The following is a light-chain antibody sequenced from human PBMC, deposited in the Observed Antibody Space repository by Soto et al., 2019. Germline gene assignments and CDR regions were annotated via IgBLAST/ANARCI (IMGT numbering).Light chain of an antibody. CDR1: QSIRSH. J-gene: IGKJ1*01. V-gene: IGKV1-39*01. CDR3: HQSYSSWA. Sequence: DIQMTQSPSSLSASVGDRVTITCRASQSIRSHLNWYQQKPGKAPNLLIYAASNWHSGGPSRFTGSGSGTDFTLTISSLLPQDFGTFYCHQSYSSWAVGQGTKVDSK. CDR2: AAS.